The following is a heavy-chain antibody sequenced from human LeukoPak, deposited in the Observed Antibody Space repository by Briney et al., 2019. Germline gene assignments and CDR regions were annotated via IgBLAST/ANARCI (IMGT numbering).Heavy chain of an antibody. D-gene: IGHD3-22*01. J-gene: IGHJ6*03. CDR3: ARVPYYYDTSGPTYYYYMDV. CDR1: GYTFFSYG. CDR2: IIVYNGNT. Sequence: GASVKVSCKASGYTFFSYGISWVRQAHGQGLEWMGWIIVYNGNTNYAQKLQGRVTMTTDTSTSTAYMELRSLRSDDTAVYYCARVPYYYDTSGPTYYYYMDVWGKGTTVTVSS. V-gene: IGHV1-18*01.